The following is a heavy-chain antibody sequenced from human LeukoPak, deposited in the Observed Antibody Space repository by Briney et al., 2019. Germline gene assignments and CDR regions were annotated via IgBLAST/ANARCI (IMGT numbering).Heavy chain of an antibody. V-gene: IGHV4-34*01. CDR2: INHSGST. CDR3: ARVVVTHFLGYYYGMDV. CDR1: GGSISSDDYF. J-gene: IGHJ6*02. D-gene: IGHD2-21*02. Sequence: KPSETLSLTCTVSGGSISSDDYFWTWIRQPPGKGLEWIGEINHSGSTNYNPSLKSRVTISVDTSKNQFSLKLSSVTAADTAVYYCARVVVTHFLGYYYGMDVWGQGTTVTVSS.